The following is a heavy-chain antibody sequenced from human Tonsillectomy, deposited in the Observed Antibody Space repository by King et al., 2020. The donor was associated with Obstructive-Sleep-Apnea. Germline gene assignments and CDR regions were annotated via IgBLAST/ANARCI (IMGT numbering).Heavy chain of an antibody. J-gene: IGHJ4*02. D-gene: IGHD3-10*01. CDR1: GGSFSGYY. CDR3: ARAQGGMVRGAMGY. Sequence: VQLQQWGAGLLKPSETLSLTCAVYGGSFSGYYWSWIRQPPGKGLEWIGEINHSGSTNYNPSLKSRVTISVDTSKNQFSLKLSSVTAADTAVYYCARAQGGMVRGAMGYWGQGTLVTVSS. CDR2: INHSGST. V-gene: IGHV4-34*01.